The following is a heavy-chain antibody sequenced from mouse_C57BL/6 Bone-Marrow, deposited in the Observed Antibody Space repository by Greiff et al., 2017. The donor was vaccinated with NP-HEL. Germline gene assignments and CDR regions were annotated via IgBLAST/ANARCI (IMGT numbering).Heavy chain of an antibody. CDR1: GYTFTSYW. CDR3: ARPPTTVDY. Sequence: VQLQQPGAELVKPGASVKLSCKASGYTFTSYWMHWVKQRPGQGLEWIGMLPPNSGSTNYNEKFKSKAPLTVDTSSSTAYMQLSSLTSEDSAVYYCARPPTTVDYWGQGTTLTVSS. J-gene: IGHJ2*01. CDR2: LPPNSGST. V-gene: IGHV1-64*01. D-gene: IGHD1-1*01.